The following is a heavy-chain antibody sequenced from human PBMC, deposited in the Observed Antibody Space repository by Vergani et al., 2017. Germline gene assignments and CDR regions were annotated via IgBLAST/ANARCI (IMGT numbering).Heavy chain of an antibody. CDR3: TKAGQYDSDNFHDS. D-gene: IGHD3-22*01. V-gene: IGHV3-30*02. CDR2: IRYDGTKR. J-gene: IGHJ1*01. CDR1: GCTFRIYG. Sequence: QVQLVESGGGVVQPGGSLRLSCIASGCTFRIYGMHCVRQAPGKGLEWVAFIRYDGTKRFYGDSVKGRFTISRDNSQTTVFLQMNSLRADDSAVYYCTKAGQYDSDNFHDSWGQGALVTVAS.